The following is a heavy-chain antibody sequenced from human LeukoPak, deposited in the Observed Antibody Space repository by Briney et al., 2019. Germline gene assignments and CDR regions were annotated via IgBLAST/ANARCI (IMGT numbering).Heavy chain of an antibody. CDR3: SREWRYCSSTSCYESFDY. D-gene: IGHD2-2*01. V-gene: IGHV3-49*03. CDR1: GFTFGDYA. CDR2: IRSKAYGGTT. Sequence: GGSLRLSCTASGFTFGDYAMSWFRQAPGKGLEWVGFIRSKAYGGTTEYAASVKGRFTISRDDSKSIAYLQMNSLKTEDTAVYYCSREWRYCSSTSCYESFDYWGQGTLVTVSS. J-gene: IGHJ4*02.